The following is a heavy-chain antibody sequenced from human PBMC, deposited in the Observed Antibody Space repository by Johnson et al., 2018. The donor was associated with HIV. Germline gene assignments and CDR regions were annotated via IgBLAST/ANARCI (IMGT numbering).Heavy chain of an antibody. D-gene: IGHD3-22*01. V-gene: IGHV3-30*02. CDR3: AKDSSRYYDSRGAFDI. Sequence: QVQLVESGGGVVQPGGSLRLSCAASGFTFSSYGMHWVRQAPGKGLEWVAFIRYDGSNKYYADSVKGRFTISRDNSKNTLYLQINSLRAEDTAVYYCAKDSSRYYDSRGAFDIWGQGTMVTVSS. CDR1: GFTFSSYG. CDR2: IRYDGSNK. J-gene: IGHJ3*02.